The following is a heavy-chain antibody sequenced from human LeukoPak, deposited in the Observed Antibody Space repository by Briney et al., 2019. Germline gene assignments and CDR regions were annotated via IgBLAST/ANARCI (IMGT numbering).Heavy chain of an antibody. CDR3: ARGRGSYSADY. J-gene: IGHJ4*02. CDR1: RFTSSNYP. CDR2: LSYDGSNE. Sequence: PGGSLRLSCAASRFTSSNYPMHWVRQAPGKGLEWVALLSYDGSNECYADPVKGRFTISRDNSKNTLYLQMNSLRAEDSAVYYCARGRGSYSADYWGQGTLVTVSS. V-gene: IGHV3-30-3*01. D-gene: IGHD1-26*01.